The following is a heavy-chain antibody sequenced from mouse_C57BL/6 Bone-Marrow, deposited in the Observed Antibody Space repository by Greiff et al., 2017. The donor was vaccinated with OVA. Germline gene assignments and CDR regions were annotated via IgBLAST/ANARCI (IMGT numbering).Heavy chain of an antibody. CDR1: GYTFTDYY. Sequence: EVQLQQSGPELVKPGASVKISCKASGYTFTDYYMNWVKQSHGQSLEWIGDINPNNGGTSYNQKFKGKATLTVDKSSSTAYMELRSLTSEDSAVYYCARWPRQPFAYWGQGTLVTVSA. V-gene: IGHV1-26*01. CDR2: INPNNGGT. CDR3: ARWPRQPFAY. D-gene: IGHD3-2*01. J-gene: IGHJ3*01.